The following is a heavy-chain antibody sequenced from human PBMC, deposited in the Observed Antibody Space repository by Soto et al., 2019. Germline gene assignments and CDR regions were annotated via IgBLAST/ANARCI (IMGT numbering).Heavy chain of an antibody. Sequence: SVTVSCKASGYTFTGYYVHWVRQAPGQGLEWMGWINPNSGDTYLAQRFQGRVTMNRDTSIGTGYMELRGLISDATAEYYCAKGGAIVAAGTRVYLYNAMDVWGQGTTVTVSS. D-gene: IGHD1-26*01. CDR3: AKGGAIVAAGTRVYLYNAMDV. J-gene: IGHJ6*02. CDR1: GYTFTGYY. CDR2: INPNSGDT. V-gene: IGHV1-2*02.